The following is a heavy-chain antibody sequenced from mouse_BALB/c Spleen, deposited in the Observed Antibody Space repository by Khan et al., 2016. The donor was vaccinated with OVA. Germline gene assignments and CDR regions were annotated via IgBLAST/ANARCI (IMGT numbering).Heavy chain of an antibody. CDR3: ATHLTGSFAY. V-gene: IGHV5-6*01. D-gene: IGHD4-1*01. CDR1: GFTFSPYS. Sequence: EVELVESGGDLVKSGGSLKLSCAASGFTFSPYSMSWVRQTPDKRLEWVATISSDGDYTYYPDSVKGRFNISRDNAKTTLYLQMSSLKSEDTAIYYCATHLTGSFAYWGQGTLVTVSA. CDR2: ISSDGDYT. J-gene: IGHJ3*01.